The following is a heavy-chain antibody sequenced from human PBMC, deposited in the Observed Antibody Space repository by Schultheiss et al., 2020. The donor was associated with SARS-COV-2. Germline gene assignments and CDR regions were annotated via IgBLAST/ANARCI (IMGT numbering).Heavy chain of an antibody. J-gene: IGHJ3*02. D-gene: IGHD1-26*01. CDR1: GGSISSYY. CDR2: IYYSGST. Sequence: SETLSLTCTVSGGSISSYYWSWIRQPPGKGLEWIWYIYYSGSTNYNPSLKSRVTISVDTSKNQFSLKLSSVTAADTAVYYCARESEHAFDIWGQGTMVTVSS. CDR3: ARESEHAFDI. V-gene: IGHV4-59*12.